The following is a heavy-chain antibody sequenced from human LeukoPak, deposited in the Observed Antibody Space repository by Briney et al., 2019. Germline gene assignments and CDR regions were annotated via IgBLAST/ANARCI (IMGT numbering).Heavy chain of an antibody. CDR3: AREDLEGVVAAIHH. CDR2: INDSGST. CDR1: GGSLNRYF. D-gene: IGHD2-15*01. V-gene: IGHV4-59*01. Sequence: SETLSLTCTVSGGSLNRYFWGWIRQPPGKRLEWIGHINDSGSTKYNPSLKGRVTMSVDMSKDQVSLNLRSVTAADTAVYYCAREDLEGVVAAIHHWGQGTLVTVSS. J-gene: IGHJ5*02.